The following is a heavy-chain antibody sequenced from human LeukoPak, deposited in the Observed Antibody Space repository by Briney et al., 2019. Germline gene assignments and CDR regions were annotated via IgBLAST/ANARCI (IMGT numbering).Heavy chain of an antibody. CDR2: IRYDGSNK. CDR1: GFTFSSYG. J-gene: IGHJ3*02. CDR3: AKVPISYCGSTSCLDAFDI. Sequence: PGGSLRLSCAASGFTFSSYGMHWVRQAPGKGLEWVAFIRYDGSNKYYADSVKGRFTISRDNSKNTLYLQMNSLRAEDTAVYYCAKVPISYCGSTSCLDAFDIWGQGTMVTVSS. V-gene: IGHV3-30*02. D-gene: IGHD2-2*01.